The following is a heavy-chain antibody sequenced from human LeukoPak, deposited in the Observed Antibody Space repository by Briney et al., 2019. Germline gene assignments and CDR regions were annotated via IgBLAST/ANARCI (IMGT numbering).Heavy chain of an antibody. CDR3: ARALGYCSGGSCSNDAFDI. J-gene: IGHJ3*02. CDR1: GYTFTSYD. V-gene: IGHV1-8*01. Sequence: GASVKVSCKASGYTFTSYDINWVRQATGQGLEWMGRMNPNSGNTGYAQKFQGRVTMTRNTSISTAYMELSSLRSEDTAVYYCARALGYCSGGSCSNDAFDIWGQGTMVTVPS. CDR2: MNPNSGNT. D-gene: IGHD2-15*01.